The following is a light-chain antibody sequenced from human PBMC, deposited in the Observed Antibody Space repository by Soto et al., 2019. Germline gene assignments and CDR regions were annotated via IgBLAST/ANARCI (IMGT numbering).Light chain of an antibody. V-gene: IGLV2-23*01. CDR3: SSYAGSRTYVV. Sequence: QSALTQPASVSGSPGQSITISCTGSSSDIGSYNLVSWYQKEPGKAPKLVIYEAYKRPSGVSARFSGSKSSNTASLTISGLQAEDEADYYCSSYAGSRTYVVFGGGTKLTVL. J-gene: IGLJ2*01. CDR1: SSDIGSYNL. CDR2: EAY.